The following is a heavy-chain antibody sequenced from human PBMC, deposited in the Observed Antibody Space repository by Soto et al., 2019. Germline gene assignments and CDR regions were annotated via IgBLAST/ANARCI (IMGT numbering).Heavy chain of an antibody. J-gene: IGHJ4*02. CDR2: IYPGDSDT. D-gene: IGHD6-6*01. CDR1: GYSFTSYW. Sequence: GESLKISCKGSGYSFTSYWIGWVRQMPGKGLEWMGIIYPGDSDTRYSPSFQGQVTISADKSISTAYLQWSSLKASDTAMYYCARLLEYSSSSGSGGTGLYFDYWGQGTLVTVSS. V-gene: IGHV5-51*01. CDR3: ARLLEYSSSSGSGGTGLYFDY.